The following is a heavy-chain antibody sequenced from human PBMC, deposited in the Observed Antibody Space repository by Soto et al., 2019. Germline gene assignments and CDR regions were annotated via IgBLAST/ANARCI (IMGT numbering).Heavy chain of an antibody. V-gene: IGHV4-30-4*01. D-gene: IGHD1-1*01. Sequence: KASETLSLTCTVSGGSISSGDYYWSWIRQPPGKGLEWIGYIYYSGSTYYNPSLKSRVTISVDTSKNQFSLKLSSVTAADTAVYYCAALADGFRTLYYYGMAVWGQGTTVTVSS. CDR3: AALADGFRTLYYYGMAV. CDR2: IYYSGST. J-gene: IGHJ6*02. CDR1: GGSISSGDYY.